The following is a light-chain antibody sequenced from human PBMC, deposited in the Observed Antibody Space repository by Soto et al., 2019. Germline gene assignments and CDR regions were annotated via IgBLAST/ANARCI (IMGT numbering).Light chain of an antibody. Sequence: TISCTGTSSDVGGYNYVSWYQQHPGKAPKLMIYEVSNRPSGVSNRFSGSKSGNTASLTISGLQAEDEADYYCSSYTSSSTPFYVFGTGTKGTVL. CDR1: SSDVGGYNY. V-gene: IGLV2-14*01. CDR2: EVS. J-gene: IGLJ1*01. CDR3: SSYTSSSTPFYV.